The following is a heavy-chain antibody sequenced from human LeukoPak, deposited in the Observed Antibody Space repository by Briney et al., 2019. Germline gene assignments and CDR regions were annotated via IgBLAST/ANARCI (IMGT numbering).Heavy chain of an antibody. CDR3: ARDLVVVPDQSRIQLWSGFDY. J-gene: IGHJ4*02. Sequence: ASVKVSCKASGGTFSSYAISWVRQAPGQGLEWMGWINPNSGGTNYAQKFQGRVTMTRDTSISTAYMELSRLRSDDTAVYYCARDLVVVPDQSRIQLWSGFDYWGQGTLVTVSS. CDR2: INPNSGGT. CDR1: GGTFSSYA. V-gene: IGHV1-2*02. D-gene: IGHD2-2*01.